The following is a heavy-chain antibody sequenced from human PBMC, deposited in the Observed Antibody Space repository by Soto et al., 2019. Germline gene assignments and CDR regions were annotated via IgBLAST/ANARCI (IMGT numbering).Heavy chain of an antibody. CDR2: ISGDGSDK. CDR1: GFTFSGFG. CDR3: AKGTAVARQHFAN. Sequence: QVQLVESGGGVVQPERSLRLSCATSGFTFSGFGMHWVRQAPGKGLEWVAAISGDGSDKYYLGAVQGRFSISMYNTKNALYLQMNTLRSEDTSVYYCAKGTAVARQHFANWGQGTLVTVSS. D-gene: IGHD6-19*01. V-gene: IGHV3-30*18. J-gene: IGHJ4*02.